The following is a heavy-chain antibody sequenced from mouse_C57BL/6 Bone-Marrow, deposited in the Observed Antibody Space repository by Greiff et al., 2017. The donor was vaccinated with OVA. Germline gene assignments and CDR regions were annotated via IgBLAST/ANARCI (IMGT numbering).Heavy chain of an antibody. V-gene: IGHV1-55*01. CDR1: GYTFTSYW. CDR2: IYPGSGST. Sequence: QVQLKQPGAELVKPGASVKMSCKASGYTFTSYWITWVKQRPGQGLEWIGDIYPGSGSTNYNEKFKSKATLTVDTSSSTAYMQLSSLTSEDSAVYYCAREGLRRSSHWYFDVWGTGTTVTVSS. CDR3: AREGLRRSSHWYFDV. D-gene: IGHD2-4*01. J-gene: IGHJ1*03.